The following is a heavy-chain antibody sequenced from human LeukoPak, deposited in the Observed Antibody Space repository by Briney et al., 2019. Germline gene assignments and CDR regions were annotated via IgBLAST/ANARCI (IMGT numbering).Heavy chain of an antibody. Sequence: GGSLRLSCAASGFPFSDYYMNWIRQAPGKGLEWVSYISRTSTYTNYADSVKGRFTISRDNAKNSLYLQMNSLRDEDTAVYYCARGSYYAPYYFDYWGQGTLVTVSS. J-gene: IGHJ4*02. CDR2: ISRTSTYT. D-gene: IGHD1-26*01. V-gene: IGHV3-11*06. CDR1: GFPFSDYY. CDR3: ARGSYYAPYYFDY.